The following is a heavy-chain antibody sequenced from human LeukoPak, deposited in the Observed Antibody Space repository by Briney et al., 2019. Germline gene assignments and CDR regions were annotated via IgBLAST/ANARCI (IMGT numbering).Heavy chain of an antibody. V-gene: IGHV1-2*02. Sequence: ASVKVSCKASGYTFTGYYMHWVRQAPGQGLEWMGWINPNSGGTNYAQKFQGRVTMTTDTSTSTAYMELRSLRSDDTAVYYCARLLWFGEFYGMDVWGQGTTVTVSS. J-gene: IGHJ6*02. D-gene: IGHD3-10*01. CDR3: ARLLWFGEFYGMDV. CDR2: INPNSGGT. CDR1: GYTFTGYY.